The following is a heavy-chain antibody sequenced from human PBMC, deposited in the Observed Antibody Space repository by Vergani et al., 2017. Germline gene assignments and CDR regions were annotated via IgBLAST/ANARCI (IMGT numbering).Heavy chain of an antibody. CDR1: GDSVSSNSAA. J-gene: IGHJ4*02. V-gene: IGHV6-1*01. CDR2: TYYRSKWYN. Sequence: QVQLQQSGPGLVKPSQTLSLTCAISGDSVSSNSAAWNWIRQSPSRGLEWLGRTYYRSKWYNDYAVSVKSRITINPDTSKNQFSLQLNSVPPEDTAVYYCARTLGLYIAAAGNFDYWGQGTLVTVSS. D-gene: IGHD6-13*01. CDR3: ARTLGLYIAAAGNFDY.